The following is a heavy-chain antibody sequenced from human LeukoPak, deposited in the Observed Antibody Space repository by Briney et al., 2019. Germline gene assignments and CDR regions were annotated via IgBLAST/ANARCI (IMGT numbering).Heavy chain of an antibody. CDR2: ISYDGSNK. Sequence: GGSLRLSCAASGFTFSSYAMHWVRQAPGKGLEWVAVISYDGSNKYYADSVKGRFTISRDNSKNTLYLQMNSLRAEDTAVYYCAGERLDYGDRPIYYFDYWGQGTLVTVSS. V-gene: IGHV3-30-3*01. CDR3: AGERLDYGDRPIYYFDY. D-gene: IGHD4-17*01. J-gene: IGHJ4*02. CDR1: GFTFSSYA.